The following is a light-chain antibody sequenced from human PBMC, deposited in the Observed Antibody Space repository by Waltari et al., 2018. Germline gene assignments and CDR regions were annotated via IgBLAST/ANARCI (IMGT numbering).Light chain of an antibody. CDR1: SSDVGGYNS. CDR3: SSYTSSDTYV. V-gene: IGLV2-14*03. CDR2: DVS. J-gene: IGLJ1*01. Sequence: QSALTQPASVSGSPGQSITISCTGTSSDVGGYNSVFWYQQHPVKAPKLMIYDVSNRPSGVSNRFFGSKFGNTASLTISGLQAEDEADYYCSSYTSSDTYVFGTGTKVTVL.